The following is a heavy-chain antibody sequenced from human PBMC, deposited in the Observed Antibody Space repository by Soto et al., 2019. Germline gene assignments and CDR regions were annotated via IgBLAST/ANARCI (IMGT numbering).Heavy chain of an antibody. Sequence: EVQLLESGGGLVQPGGSLRLSCAASGFTFSSYAMSWVRQAPGKGLEWVSAISGSGGSTYYADSVKGRFTISRDSSKNTLELQVNSLRAEDTAVYYCAMAGGIATAGAFNYWGQGTLVTVSS. CDR3: AMAGGIATAGAFNY. D-gene: IGHD6-13*01. V-gene: IGHV3-23*01. J-gene: IGHJ4*02. CDR2: ISGSGGST. CDR1: GFTFSSYA.